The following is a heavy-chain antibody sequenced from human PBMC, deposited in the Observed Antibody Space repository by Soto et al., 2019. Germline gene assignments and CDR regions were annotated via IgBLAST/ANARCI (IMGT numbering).Heavy chain of an antibody. CDR1: GYSFTSYW. J-gene: IGHJ6*02. V-gene: IGHV5-51*01. Sequence: PGESLQISCKGSGYSFTSYWICWVRQMPGKGLEWMGIIYPGDSDTRYSPSFQGQVTISADKSISTAYLQWSSLKASDTAMYYCAGGGVRGVITRTRDYYGMDVWGQGTTVTVSS. CDR3: AGGGVRGVITRTRDYYGMDV. D-gene: IGHD3-10*01. CDR2: IYPGDSDT.